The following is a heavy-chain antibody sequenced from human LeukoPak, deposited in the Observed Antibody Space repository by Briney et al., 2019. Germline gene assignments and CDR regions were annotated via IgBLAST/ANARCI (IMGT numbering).Heavy chain of an antibody. J-gene: IGHJ3*02. D-gene: IGHD3/OR15-3a*01. Sequence: GESLKISCKGSGYSFTSYWISWVRQMPGKGLEWMGRIDPSDSYTNYSPSFQGHVTISADKSISTTYLQWSSLKASDTAMYYCARRTGDAFDIWGQGTMVTVSS. CDR3: ARRTGDAFDI. CDR1: GYSFTSYW. V-gene: IGHV5-10-1*01. CDR2: IDPSDSYT.